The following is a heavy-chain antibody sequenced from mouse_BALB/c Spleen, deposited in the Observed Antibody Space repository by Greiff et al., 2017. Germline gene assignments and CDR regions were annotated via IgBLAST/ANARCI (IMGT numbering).Heavy chain of an antibody. D-gene: IGHD2-14*01. CDR2: ISNGGGST. Sequence: EVMLVESGGGLVQPGGSLKLSCAASGFTFSSYTMSWVRQTPEKRLEWVAYISNGGGSTYYPDTVKGRFTISRDNAKNTLYLQMSSLKSEDTAMYYCARDRYDDAMDYWGQGTSVTGSS. V-gene: IGHV5-12-2*01. CDR1: GFTFSSYT. CDR3: ARDRYDDAMDY. J-gene: IGHJ4*01.